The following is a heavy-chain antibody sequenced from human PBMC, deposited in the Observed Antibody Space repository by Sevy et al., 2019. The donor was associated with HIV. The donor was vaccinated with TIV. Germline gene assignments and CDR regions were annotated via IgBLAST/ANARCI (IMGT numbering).Heavy chain of an antibody. D-gene: IGHD6-19*01. CDR1: GYNFY. V-gene: IGHV1-2*06. CDR3: AGQSLGWYDWFDP. Sequence: ASVKVSCKASGYNFYIHWVRQAPGQGLEWMGRVTPNSGATTYAQRFQGRVAMTMDTSISTAYMELSGLKSDDTAIYYCAGQSLGWYDWFDPWGQGTLVTVSS. J-gene: IGHJ5*02. CDR2: VTPNSGAT.